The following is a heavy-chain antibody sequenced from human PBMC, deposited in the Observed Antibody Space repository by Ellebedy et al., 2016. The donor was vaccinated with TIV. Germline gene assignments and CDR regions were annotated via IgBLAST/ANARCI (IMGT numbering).Heavy chain of an antibody. D-gene: IGHD6-13*01. CDR1: GFTFSSYS. CDR2: ISSSSSYI. J-gene: IGHJ6*02. Sequence: PGGSLRLSCAASGFTFSSYSMNWVRQAPGKGLEWVSSISSSSSYIYYADSVKGRFTISRDNAKNSLYLQMNSLRAEDTAVYYSTLWVPIAAANYYYYGMDVWGQGTTVTVSS. V-gene: IGHV3-21*01. CDR3: TLWVPIAAANYYYYGMDV.